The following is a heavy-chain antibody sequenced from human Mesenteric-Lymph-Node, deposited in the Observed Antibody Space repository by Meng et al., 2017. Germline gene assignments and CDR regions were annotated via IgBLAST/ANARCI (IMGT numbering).Heavy chain of an antibody. Sequence: GESLRLSCAASGFTFSSYAMSWVRQAPGKGLEWVSGIDRDGSGTYYADSVKGRFTISRDNSKNTLYMQMNSLRVEDTAVYFCANGYTPDYWGQGTLVTVSS. J-gene: IGHJ4*02. D-gene: IGHD5-12*01. CDR2: IDRDGSGT. CDR3: ANGYTPDY. V-gene: IGHV3-23*03. CDR1: GFTFSSYA.